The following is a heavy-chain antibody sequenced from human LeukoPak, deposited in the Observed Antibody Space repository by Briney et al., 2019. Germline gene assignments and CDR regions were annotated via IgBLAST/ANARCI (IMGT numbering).Heavy chain of an antibody. J-gene: IGHJ4*02. D-gene: IGHD1-26*01. CDR2: ISAYNGNT. CDR1: GYTFTSYG. V-gene: IGHV1-18*01. Sequence: GASVKVSCKASGYTFTSYGTSWVRHGPGQGLECMWWISAYNGNTNYAQKLQGRVTMTTDTSTSTAYMELRSLRSDDTAVYYCARDYRGRWEPTEFDYWGQGTLVTVSS. CDR3: ARDYRGRWEPTEFDY.